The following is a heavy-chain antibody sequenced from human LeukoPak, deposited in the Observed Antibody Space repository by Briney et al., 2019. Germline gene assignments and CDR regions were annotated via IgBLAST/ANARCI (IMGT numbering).Heavy chain of an antibody. V-gene: IGHV4-4*07. D-gene: IGHD6-13*01. J-gene: IGHJ4*02. Sequence: ETLSLTCTVSGGSISSYFWSWIRQPAGKGLEWIGRIYTSGRTNYNPSLKSRVTMSVDTSKNQFSLKLRSVTAADTAVYYCARLINKPIAATGTGPFDHWGQGTLVTVSS. CDR3: ARLINKPIAATGTGPFDH. CDR1: GGSISSYF. CDR2: IYTSGRT.